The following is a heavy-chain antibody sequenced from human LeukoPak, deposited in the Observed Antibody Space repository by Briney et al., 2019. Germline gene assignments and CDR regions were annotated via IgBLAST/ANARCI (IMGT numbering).Heavy chain of an antibody. Sequence: GASVKVSCKASGGTFSSYAISWVRQAPGQGLEWMGRIIPILGIANYAQKFQGRVTITADKSTSTAYMELSSLRSEDTAVYYCARGGITMIGDWFDPWGQGTLVTVSS. CDR2: IIPILGIA. V-gene: IGHV1-69*04. D-gene: IGHD3-22*01. CDR1: GGTFSSYA. J-gene: IGHJ5*02. CDR3: ARGGITMIGDWFDP.